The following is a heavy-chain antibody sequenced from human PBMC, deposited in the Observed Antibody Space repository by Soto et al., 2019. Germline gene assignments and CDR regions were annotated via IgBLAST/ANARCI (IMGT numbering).Heavy chain of an antibody. V-gene: IGHV3-11*06. Sequence: GGSLRLSCAASGFTFSDYYMSWIRQAPGKGLEWVSYISSSSSYTNYADSVKGRFTISRDNAKNSLYLQMNSLRAEDSAVYYCARVYPGSGWPYHYYGMDVWGQGTTVTVSS. J-gene: IGHJ6*02. CDR1: GFTFSDYY. CDR3: ARVYPGSGWPYHYYGMDV. CDR2: ISSSSSYT. D-gene: IGHD6-19*01.